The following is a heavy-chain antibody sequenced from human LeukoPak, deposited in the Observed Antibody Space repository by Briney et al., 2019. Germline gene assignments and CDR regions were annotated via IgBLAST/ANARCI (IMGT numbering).Heavy chain of an antibody. V-gene: IGHV3-15*01. CDR3: TTEGSLMGVYFDY. Sequence: GGALRLSCAASRRTVSNASLSSVRRARGGGLDWIGDIISKTVGATPDCTAPWKGRVSISGEASTNKIYLQMNSLKTEDKAVHYCTTEGSLMGVYFDYWGQGSQVTVSS. D-gene: IGHD3-16*01. CDR1: RRTVSNAS. J-gene: IGHJ4*02. CDR2: IISKTVGATP.